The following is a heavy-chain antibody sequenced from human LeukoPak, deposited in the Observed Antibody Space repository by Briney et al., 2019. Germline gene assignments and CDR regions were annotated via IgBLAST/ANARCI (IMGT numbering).Heavy chain of an antibody. J-gene: IGHJ4*02. CDR3: ASNGGIYDY. CDR1: GFTFSTYG. CDR2: IRYDESNK. Sequence: GGSLRLSCAASGFTFSTYGMDWVRQAPGKGLEWVAFIRYDESNKYYAESVKGRFTISRDNSRNTLYLQMNSLRAEDTAVYYCASNGGIYDYWGQGTLVTVSS. D-gene: IGHD2-15*01. V-gene: IGHV3-30*02.